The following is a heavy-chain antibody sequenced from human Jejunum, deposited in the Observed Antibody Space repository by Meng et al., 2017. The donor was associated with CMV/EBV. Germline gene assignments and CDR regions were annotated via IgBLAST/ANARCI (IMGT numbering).Heavy chain of an antibody. Sequence: GYTFIDYYIHWVRQAPGQGLEWMGWIDSNSGETNSAQKFSGRVTLTRDTSITTAYMEVISLRSDDTAVYYCAREQTVSGSRGLDYWGQGTLVTVSS. CDR3: AREQTVSGSRGLDY. D-gene: IGHD6-19*01. CDR1: GYTFIDYY. CDR2: IDSNSGET. J-gene: IGHJ4*02. V-gene: IGHV1-2*02.